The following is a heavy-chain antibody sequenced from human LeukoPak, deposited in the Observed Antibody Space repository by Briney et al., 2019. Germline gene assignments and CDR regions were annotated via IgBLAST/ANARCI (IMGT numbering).Heavy chain of an antibody. CDR2: IYYSGST. D-gene: IGHD6-13*01. Sequence: SETLSLTCTVSGGSISSYYWSWIRQPPGKGLEWIGYIYYSGSTNYNPSLKSRVTISGDTSKNQFSLKLSSVTAADTAVYYCARESSSSWYGNWFDPWGQGTLVTVSS. J-gene: IGHJ5*02. CDR1: GGSISSYY. V-gene: IGHV4-59*01. CDR3: ARESSSSWYGNWFDP.